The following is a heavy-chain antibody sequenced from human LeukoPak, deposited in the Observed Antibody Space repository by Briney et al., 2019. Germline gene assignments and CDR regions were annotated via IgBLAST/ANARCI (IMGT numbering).Heavy chain of an antibody. Sequence: ASVKVSCKASGYTFTGYYMHWVRQAPGQGLEWMGWINPNSGGTNYAQEFQGRVTMTRDTSISTAYMELSRLRSDDTAVYYCARDKVGDQADYWGQGTLVTVSS. CDR2: INPNSGGT. D-gene: IGHD2-15*01. CDR3: ARDKVGDQADY. J-gene: IGHJ4*02. V-gene: IGHV1-2*02. CDR1: GYTFTGYY.